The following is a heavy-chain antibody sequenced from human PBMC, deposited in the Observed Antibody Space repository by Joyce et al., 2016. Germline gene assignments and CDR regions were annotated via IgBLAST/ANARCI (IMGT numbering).Heavy chain of an antibody. Sequence: QLRLQESGPGLVKPSQTLSLTCSVSGGSISSGDNYWSWIRQFPGKGLEWIGYCYSSGSTHYNPSLQSRVTSSLGTSKNQFSLNLTSVTAADTAVYYCVRDRGLVTFGARNPIFYYYGLDVWGQGTTVTVSS. V-gene: IGHV4-31*03. J-gene: IGHJ6*02. CDR3: VRDRGLVTFGARNPIFYYYGLDV. D-gene: IGHD4-23*01. CDR2: CYSSGST. CDR1: GGSISSGDNY.